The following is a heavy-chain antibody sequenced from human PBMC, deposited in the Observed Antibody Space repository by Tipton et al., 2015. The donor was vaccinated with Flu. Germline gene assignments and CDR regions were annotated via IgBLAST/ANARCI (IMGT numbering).Heavy chain of an antibody. Sequence: TLSLTCSVSGESMGINYYWGWIRQPPGKGLEWIGTFHHGGTSYYNPSLKSRVTISADTSKNQFSLKLSSLTASDTAVYYCAGMYTSAWYFDLWGRGTLVTVSS. V-gene: IGHV4-38-2*01. J-gene: IGHJ2*01. CDR1: GESMGINYY. CDR3: AGMYTSAWYFDL. CDR2: FHHGGTS. D-gene: IGHD6-19*01.